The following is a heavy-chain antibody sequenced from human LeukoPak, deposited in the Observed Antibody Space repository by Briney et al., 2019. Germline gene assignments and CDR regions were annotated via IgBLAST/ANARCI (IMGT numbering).Heavy chain of an antibody. CDR2: ISGSGGSS. J-gene: IGHJ4*02. CDR1: GFPLRNSA. D-gene: IGHD5-18*01. CDR3: AKTLQEWFPHYFDY. Sequence: GGSLRLSCAASGFPLRNSAMGWVRQAPGKGLEWVSGISGSGGSSYYADSVKGRFTITRDNSKNTLYLQMNSLRAEDTAVYYCAKTLQEWFPHYFDYWGQGTLVTVSS. V-gene: IGHV3-23*01.